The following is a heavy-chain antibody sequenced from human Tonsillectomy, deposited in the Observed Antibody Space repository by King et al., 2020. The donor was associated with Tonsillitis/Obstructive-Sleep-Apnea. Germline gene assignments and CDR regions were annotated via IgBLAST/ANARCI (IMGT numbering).Heavy chain of an antibody. V-gene: IGHV4-59*08. CDR1: GGSISSYY. J-gene: IGHJ4*02. Sequence: VQLQESGPGLVKPSETLSLTCTVSGGSISSYYWSWIRQPPGKGLEWIGYIYYSGSTNYNPSLKSRVTISVDTSKNQFSLKLSSVTAADTAVYYCARQAGLYDSSGYETYYFDYWGQGTLVTLSS. CDR2: IYYSGST. D-gene: IGHD3-22*01. CDR3: ARQAGLYDSSGYETYYFDY.